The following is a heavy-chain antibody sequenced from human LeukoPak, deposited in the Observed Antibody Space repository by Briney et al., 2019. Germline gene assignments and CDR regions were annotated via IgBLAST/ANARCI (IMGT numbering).Heavy chain of an antibody. V-gene: IGHV3-74*01. CDR2: IHIDGSSI. Sequence: PGGSLRLSCAAAAFTLNKYWMHWVSQAPGKGLVWVSRIHIDGSSISYADSVRGRFTISRDNAKNTLYLQMNNLRAEDTAVYYCTRIPADQTFFDFWGQGTLVTVSS. CDR1: AFTLNKYW. CDR3: TRIPADQTFFDF. J-gene: IGHJ4*02. D-gene: IGHD2-2*01.